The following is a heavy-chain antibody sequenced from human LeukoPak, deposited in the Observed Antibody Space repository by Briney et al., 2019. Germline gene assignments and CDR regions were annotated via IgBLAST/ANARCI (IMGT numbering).Heavy chain of an antibody. CDR2: IYCSGST. Sequence: KASETLSLTCTVSGGSISSSSYYWGWIRQPPGKGLEWIGSIYCSGSTHYNPSLKSRVTISVDTSKNEFSLKLSSVPAADTAVYYCARNNTLMMYPRGGEDKGFDHWGQGTLVTVSS. CDR1: GGSISSSSYY. V-gene: IGHV4-39*01. D-gene: IGHD2-8*01. CDR3: ARNNTLMMYPRGGEDKGFDH. J-gene: IGHJ4*02.